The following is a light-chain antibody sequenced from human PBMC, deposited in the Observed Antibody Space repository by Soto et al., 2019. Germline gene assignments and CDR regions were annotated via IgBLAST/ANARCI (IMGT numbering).Light chain of an antibody. CDR1: QSVSSNS. CDR2: GAS. CDR3: QHYASSLFT. J-gene: IGKJ3*01. Sequence: EIVLTQSPGTLSLSPGERATLSCWASQSVSSNSLAWYQQKPGQAPRLLIYGASTRATGIPDRFSGGGSGTDFTLTISRLEPEDFAVYYCQHYASSLFTFGPGTKVDIK. V-gene: IGKV3-20*01.